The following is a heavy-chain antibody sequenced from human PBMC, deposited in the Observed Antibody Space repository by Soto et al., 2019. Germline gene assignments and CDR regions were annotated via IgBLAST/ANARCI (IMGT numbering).Heavy chain of an antibody. J-gene: IGHJ4*02. D-gene: IGHD2-8*01. CDR2: ISSSGAST. V-gene: IGHV3-23*01. CDR3: AKNQHAMAHDY. CDR1: GFTFSNYA. Sequence: GGSLRLSCVASGFTFSNYAMSWVRQAPGKELEWVSTISSSGASTDYADYVKGRFTISRDNSQNTLNLQMNSLRAEDTAIYYCAKNQHAMAHDYWGPGTLVTVSS.